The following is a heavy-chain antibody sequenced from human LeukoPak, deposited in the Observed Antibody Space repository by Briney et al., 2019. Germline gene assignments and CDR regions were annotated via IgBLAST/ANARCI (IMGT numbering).Heavy chain of an antibody. CDR2: ISGDGSTT. J-gene: IGHJ2*01. Sequence: GGSLRLSCAASGSTFSSYWMHWVRQAPGKGLVWVSLISGDGSTTIYADSVKGRFTISRDNAKNTLFLQMNSLRAEDTAVYYCAKRSKGGDSTGYYYYFDLWGRGTLVTVSS. D-gene: IGHD3-22*01. CDR1: GSTFSSYW. CDR3: AKRSKGGDSTGYYYYFDL. V-gene: IGHV3-74*01.